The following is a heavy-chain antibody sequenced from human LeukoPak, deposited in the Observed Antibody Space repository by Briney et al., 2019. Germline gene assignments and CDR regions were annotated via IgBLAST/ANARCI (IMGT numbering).Heavy chain of an antibody. J-gene: IGHJ6*03. D-gene: IGHD2-15*01. Sequence: SETLSLTCTVSGGSISTSNYYWGWIRQPPGKGLEWIGNIFYSGSTYYSPSLKSRVTISVDTSKNQFSLKLSSVTAADTAVYYCARVCGKVAATFYYYMDVWGKGTTVTVSS. V-gene: IGHV4-39*07. CDR3: ARVCGKVAATFYYYMDV. CDR2: IFYSGST. CDR1: GGSISTSNYY.